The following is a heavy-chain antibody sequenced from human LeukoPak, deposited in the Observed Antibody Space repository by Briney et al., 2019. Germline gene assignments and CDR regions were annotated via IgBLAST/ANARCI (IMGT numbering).Heavy chain of an antibody. V-gene: IGHV1-69*05. CDR2: IIPIFGTA. D-gene: IGHD6-13*01. CDR3: ARGSWYSAAALGY. CDR1: GGTFSSYA. J-gene: IGHJ4*02. Sequence: SVKVSCKASGGTFSSYAISWVRQAPGQGLEWMGGIIPIFGTANYAQKSQGRVTITTDESTSTAYMELSSLRSEDTAVYYCARGSWYSAAALGYWGQGTLVTVSS.